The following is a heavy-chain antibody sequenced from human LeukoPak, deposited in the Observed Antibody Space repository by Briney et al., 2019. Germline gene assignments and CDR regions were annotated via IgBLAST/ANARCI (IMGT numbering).Heavy chain of an antibody. D-gene: IGHD3-3*01. Sequence: GGSLRLSCVASGFTFSSYAMSWVRQAPGKGLEWVSAISGSGGSTYYADSVKGRFTISRDNSKNTLYLQMNSLRAEDTAVYYCALGTFVLRFFGVVIIHYYYYYYMDVWGKGTTVTVSS. CDR3: ALGTFVLRFFGVVIIHYYYYYYMDV. V-gene: IGHV3-23*01. J-gene: IGHJ6*03. CDR1: GFTFSSYA. CDR2: ISGSGGST.